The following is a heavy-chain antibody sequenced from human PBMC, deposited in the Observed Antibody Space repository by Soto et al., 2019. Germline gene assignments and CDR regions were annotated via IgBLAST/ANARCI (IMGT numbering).Heavy chain of an antibody. CDR2: IYYSGST. CDR3: ARTPLRLASYYNNMNV. V-gene: IGHV4-39*01. D-gene: IGHD5-12*01. J-gene: IGHJ6*03. CDR1: GGSISSSSYY. Sequence: QLQLQESGPGLVKPSETLSLTCTVSGGSISSSSYYWGWIRQPPGKGLEWIGSIYYSGSTYYNPSLKSRVTISVDTTKNQFSLMPSSVTAADTAVYYRARTPLRLASYYNNMNVGGKGITIIVAS.